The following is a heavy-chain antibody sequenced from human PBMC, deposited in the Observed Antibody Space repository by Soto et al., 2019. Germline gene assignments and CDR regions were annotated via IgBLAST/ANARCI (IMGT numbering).Heavy chain of an antibody. CDR2: ISAYSGNT. J-gene: IGHJ4*02. Sequence: QVQLVQSGPEVKKPGASVKVSCKASGYSFSSYSITWVHQAPGQGLEWMGWISAYSGNTHFAQNFQDRVILTTDTSTNTAYMELRSLKSDDTAIYYCARERGGFEDFDYWGQGTQVTVSS. CDR1: GYSFSSYS. CDR3: ARERGGFEDFDY. D-gene: IGHD5-12*01. V-gene: IGHV1-18*01.